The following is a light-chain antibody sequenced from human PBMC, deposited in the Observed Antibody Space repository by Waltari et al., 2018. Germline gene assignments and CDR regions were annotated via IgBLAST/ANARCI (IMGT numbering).Light chain of an antibody. Sequence: QTVVTQEPSLTVSPGGTVTLTCASTAGPVTSNNFPNWFQQKPGQPPRALISSTVDRHSWTPARFSGSLLGGKAALTLSGVQPEDEADYYCQLYYGGTLVFGGGTKVTVL. CDR3: QLYYGGTLV. J-gene: IGLJ3*02. CDR1: AGPVTSNNF. CDR2: STV. V-gene: IGLV7-43*01.